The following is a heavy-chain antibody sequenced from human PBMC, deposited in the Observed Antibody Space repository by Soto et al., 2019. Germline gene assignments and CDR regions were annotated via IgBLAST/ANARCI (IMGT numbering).Heavy chain of an antibody. J-gene: IGHJ4*02. D-gene: IGHD4-4*01. Sequence: QVQLQESGPGLVKPSETLSLTCTVSGGSVSSYYWSWIRQSPGKGLEWIGFIYYSGSTKYKPSLKSRVTISVDKYKNQFSLKVSSATAADTAVYYCATHSNRNYGLYYFDYWGLGALVTVSS. CDR1: GGSVSSYY. V-gene: IGHV4-59*08. CDR2: IYYSGST. CDR3: ATHSNRNYGLYYFDY.